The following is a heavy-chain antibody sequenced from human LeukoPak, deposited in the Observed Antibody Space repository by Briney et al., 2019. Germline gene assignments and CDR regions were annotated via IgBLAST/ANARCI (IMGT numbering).Heavy chain of an antibody. CDR2: ISYDGRNK. CDR1: GFTFNSHD. V-gene: IGHV3-30*18. Sequence: PGGSLRLSCAASGFTFNSHDMHWVRQAPGKGLGWVAGISYDGRNKYYADSVKGRFTISRDNSKNTLNLQMNSLRTEDTAVYYCAKPRDIDSWAFDVWGQGTMVTVSS. CDR3: AKPRDIDSWAFDV. D-gene: IGHD2-15*01. J-gene: IGHJ3*01.